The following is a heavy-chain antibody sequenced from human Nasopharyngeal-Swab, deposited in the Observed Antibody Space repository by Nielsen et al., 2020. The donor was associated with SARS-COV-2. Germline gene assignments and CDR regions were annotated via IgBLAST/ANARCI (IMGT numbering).Heavy chain of an antibody. CDR2: ISYDGSNK. J-gene: IGHJ6*02. Sequence: GESLKISCAASGFTFSSYGMHWVRQAPGKGLEWVVVISYDGSNKYYADSVKGRFTISRDNSKNTLYLQMNSLRAEDTAVYYCAGELLAYYGMDVWGQGTTVTVSS. D-gene: IGHD3-10*01. V-gene: IGHV3-30*03. CDR1: GFTFSSYG. CDR3: AGELLAYYGMDV.